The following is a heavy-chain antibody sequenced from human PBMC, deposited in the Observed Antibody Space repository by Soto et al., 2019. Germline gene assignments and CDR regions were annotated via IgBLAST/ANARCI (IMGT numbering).Heavy chain of an antibody. CDR3: ARRAHILTGYLYYYYYGMDV. V-gene: IGHV4-31*03. D-gene: IGHD3-9*01. J-gene: IGHJ6*02. CDR1: GGSISSGGYY. CDR2: IYYSGST. Sequence: TLSLTCTVSGGSISSGGYYWSWIRQHPGKGLEWIGYIYYSGSTYYNPSLKSRVTISVDTSKNQFSLKLSSVTAADTAVYYCARRAHILTGYLYYYYYGMDVWGQGTTVTVSS.